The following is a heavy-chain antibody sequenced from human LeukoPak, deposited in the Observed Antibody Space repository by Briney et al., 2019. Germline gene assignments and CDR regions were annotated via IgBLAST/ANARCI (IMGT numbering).Heavy chain of an antibody. V-gene: IGHV3-30*18. CDR1: GFTFSSYG. Sequence: PGGPLRLSCAASGFTFSSYGMHWVRQAPGKGLEWVAVISYDRSNKYYADSVKGRFTISRDNSKNTLFLQMNSLRAEDTAVYYCAKEGMEYCSGGSCYDDEDAFDIWGQGTMVTVSS. J-gene: IGHJ3*02. CDR3: AKEGMEYCSGGSCYDDEDAFDI. CDR2: ISYDRSNK. D-gene: IGHD2-15*01.